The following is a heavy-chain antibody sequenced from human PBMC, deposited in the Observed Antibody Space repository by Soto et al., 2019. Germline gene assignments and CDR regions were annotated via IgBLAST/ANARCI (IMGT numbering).Heavy chain of an antibody. CDR1: GFAFSTYG. V-gene: IGHV3-30*18. Sequence: GGSMRLSCAASGFAFSTYGMHWVRQAPGKGLEWVAVISYDGSDKYYADSVKGRLSISRANSKNTLYLQVNSLRPEDTAVYYCAKDGVYRTSGVGHLDYWGQGTLVTVSS. CDR3: AKDGVYRTSGVGHLDY. D-gene: IGHD6-6*01. J-gene: IGHJ4*02. CDR2: ISYDGSDK.